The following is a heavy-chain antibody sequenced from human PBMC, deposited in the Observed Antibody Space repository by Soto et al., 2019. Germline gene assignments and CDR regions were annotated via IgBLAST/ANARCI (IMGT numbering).Heavy chain of an antibody. Sequence: GGSLRLSCAASGFTFGTYSMNWVRQAPGKGLEWVSGIYGNGGGTFYADSVKGRFTISRDNSRNTLYLQMNSLRAEDTAVYYCARESIVGATNTFDYWGQGTPVTVSS. D-gene: IGHD1-26*01. CDR3: ARESIVGATNTFDY. V-gene: IGHV3-23*01. J-gene: IGHJ4*02. CDR2: IYGNGGGT. CDR1: GFTFGTYS.